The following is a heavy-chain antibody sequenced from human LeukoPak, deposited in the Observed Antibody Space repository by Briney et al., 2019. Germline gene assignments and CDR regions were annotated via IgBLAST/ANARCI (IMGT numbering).Heavy chain of an antibody. D-gene: IGHD3-3*01. CDR3: AKAKAVTIFGVARYYFDY. CDR1: GFTFSSYA. J-gene: IGHJ4*02. V-gene: IGHV3-23*01. CDR2: ISGSGGST. Sequence: GGSRRLSCAASGFTFSSYAMSWVRQAPGKGLEWVSAISGSGGSTYYADSVKGRFTISRDNSKNTLYLQMNSLRAEDTAVYYCAKAKAVTIFGVARYYFDYWGQGTLVTVSS.